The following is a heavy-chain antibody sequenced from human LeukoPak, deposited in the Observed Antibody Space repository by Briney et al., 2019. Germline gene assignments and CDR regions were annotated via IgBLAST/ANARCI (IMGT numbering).Heavy chain of an antibody. CDR3: ARVIVGATSPKHDAFDI. Sequence: SETLSLTCTVSGESISGFYWTWIRQPPGKGLEWIGYIYYSGSTNYNPSLKSRVTISVDTSKNQFSLKLSSVTAADTAVYYCARVIVGATSPKHDAFDIWGQGTMVTVSS. CDR1: GESISGFY. D-gene: IGHD1-26*01. V-gene: IGHV4-59*12. CDR2: IYYSGST. J-gene: IGHJ3*02.